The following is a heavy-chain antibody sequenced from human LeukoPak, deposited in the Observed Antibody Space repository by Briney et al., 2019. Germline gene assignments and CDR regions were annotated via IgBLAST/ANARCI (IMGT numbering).Heavy chain of an antibody. D-gene: IGHD6-6*01. V-gene: IGHV4-30-4*08. Sequence: PSETLSLTCTVSGGSISSGDYYWSWIRQPPGKGLEWIGYIYYSGSTYYNPSLTSRVTISVDTSKNQFSLKLSSVTAADTAVYYCASVGIAARLDYWGQGTLVTVSS. CDR3: ASVGIAARLDY. CDR2: IYYSGST. J-gene: IGHJ4*02. CDR1: GGSISSGDYY.